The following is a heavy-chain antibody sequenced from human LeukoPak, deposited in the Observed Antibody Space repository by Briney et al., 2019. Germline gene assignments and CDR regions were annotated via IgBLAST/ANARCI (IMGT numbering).Heavy chain of an antibody. CDR1: GGPFSGYF. CDR2: IYNSGST. D-gene: IGHD3-10*01. CDR3: ARAIWYGSGTTAFDY. V-gene: IGHV4-4*07. J-gene: IGHJ4*02. Sequence: SETLSLTCAVSGGPFSGYFWSWIRQPAGKGLEWIGRIYNSGSTNYNTNYNPSLTSRVTMSVDTSKNQFSLKLNSVSAADTAVYFCARAIWYGSGTTAFDYWGQGTLVTVSP.